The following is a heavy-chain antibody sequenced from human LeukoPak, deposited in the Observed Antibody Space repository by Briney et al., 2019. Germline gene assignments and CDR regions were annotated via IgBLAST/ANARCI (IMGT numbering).Heavy chain of an antibody. CDR3: ARVTYCGGDCYSLDY. J-gene: IGHJ4*02. V-gene: IGHV1-3*01. D-gene: IGHD2-21*02. CDR1: GYTFTSYA. Sequence: ASVKVSCKASGYTFTSYAMHWVRQAPGQRLEWMGWINAGNGNTKYSQKFQGRVTITRDTSASTAYMELSSLRPEDTAVYYCARVTYCGGDCYSLDYWGQGTLVTVSS. CDR2: INAGNGNT.